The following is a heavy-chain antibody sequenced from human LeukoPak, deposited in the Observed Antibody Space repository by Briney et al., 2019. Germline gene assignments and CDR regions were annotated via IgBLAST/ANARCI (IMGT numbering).Heavy chain of an antibody. J-gene: IGHJ2*01. CDR1: GGPISNYY. Sequence: SETLSLTCTVSGGPISNYYWSWIRQPPGKGLEWIGHIYYSESTNYNPSLKSRVTISVDTSKNQFSLKLTSVTAADTAVYYCARALFRYDSSSLSLHWYFDLWGRGTLVTVSS. CDR2: IYYSEST. D-gene: IGHD2-2*01. V-gene: IGHV4-59*01. CDR3: ARALFRYDSSSLSLHWYFDL.